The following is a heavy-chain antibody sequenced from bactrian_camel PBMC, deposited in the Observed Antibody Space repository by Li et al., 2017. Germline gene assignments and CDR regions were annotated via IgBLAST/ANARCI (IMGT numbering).Heavy chain of an antibody. V-gene: IGHV3S42*01. Sequence: VQLVESGGGLVQPGGSLRLSCAASGFTFSRSAMNWVRQAPGKGLEWVSSIDSGSSNITYADSVKDRFTISRDNDKNTLYLQLNSLKIEYAAMYYCANSGSTFCSGGYCYTAYFRYWGQGTQVTVS. CDR3: ANSGSTFCSGGYCYTAYFRY. D-gene: IGHD2*01. CDR2: IDSGSSNI. CDR1: GFTFSRSA. J-gene: IGHJ4*01.